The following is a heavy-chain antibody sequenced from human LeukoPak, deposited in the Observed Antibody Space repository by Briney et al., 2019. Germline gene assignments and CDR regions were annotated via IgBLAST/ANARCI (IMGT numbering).Heavy chain of an antibody. D-gene: IGHD3-22*01. CDR2: ISSSSYI. J-gene: IGHJ4*02. Sequence: IPGGSLRLSCAASGFPFSSYSMTWVRQAPGKGLEWVSSISSSSYIYYADSVKGRFTISRDNAKNSLYLQMNSLRAEDTAVYYCARRTDYYDSSGSDYWGQGTLVTVSS. CDR1: GFPFSSYS. V-gene: IGHV3-21*01. CDR3: ARRTDYYDSSGSDY.